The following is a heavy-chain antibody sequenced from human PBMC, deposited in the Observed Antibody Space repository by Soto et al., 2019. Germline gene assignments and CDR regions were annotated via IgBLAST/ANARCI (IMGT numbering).Heavy chain of an antibody. D-gene: IGHD2-21*01. CDR3: SNALGLFYVDY. CDR2: INAGNGNT. Sequence: QVQLVQSGAEVKKPGASVKVSCKASGYTFTSYAMHWVRQAPGQRLEWMGWINAGNGNTKYSQKFQGRVTITRGTSTRTADMEMSSLISEDTAAYYCSNALGLFYVDYRGQGTLVTVSS. V-gene: IGHV1-3*01. J-gene: IGHJ4*02. CDR1: GYTFTSYA.